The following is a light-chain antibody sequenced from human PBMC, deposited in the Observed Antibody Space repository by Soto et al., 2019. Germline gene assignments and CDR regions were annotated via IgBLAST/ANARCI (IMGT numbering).Light chain of an antibody. Sequence: EIVLTQSPGTLSLSPGERATLSCRASQSVSSSYLAWYQQKPGQAPRVLIYDASSRATGIPDRFSGSGSGTEFTLTISRLEPGDLAVYYCQQYASSVTFGGGTKVDIK. CDR1: QSVSSSY. V-gene: IGKV3-20*01. J-gene: IGKJ4*01. CDR2: DAS. CDR3: QQYASSVT.